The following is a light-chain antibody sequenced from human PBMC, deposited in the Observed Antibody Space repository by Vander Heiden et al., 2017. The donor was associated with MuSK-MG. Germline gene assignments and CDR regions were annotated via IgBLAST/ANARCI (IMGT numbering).Light chain of an antibody. CDR1: QSISSY. CDR2: AAS. Sequence: TITCRASQSISSYLNWYQQKPGKAPKLLIYAASRWQSGVPSRFSGSGSGTDFTLTISSLQHEDFATYYWQQSYSTITFGQGTLMEIK. J-gene: IGKJ5*01. V-gene: IGKV1-39*01. CDR3: QQSYSTIT.